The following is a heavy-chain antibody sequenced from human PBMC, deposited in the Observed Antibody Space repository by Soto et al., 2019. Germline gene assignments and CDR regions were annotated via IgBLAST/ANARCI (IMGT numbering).Heavy chain of an antibody. CDR1: GFTFTSYG. J-gene: IGHJ6*02. V-gene: IGHV3-30*03. Sequence: GGSLRLSCAASGFTFTSYGMHWVRQAPGKGLEWMALILHDGSAEYYADSVEGRLTISRDNSKKTLYLQMNSLRAEDTAVYYCARSRDGYSFYFYYGMDXWGQGTTVTVS. CDR2: ILHDGSAE. D-gene: IGHD4-4*01. CDR3: ARSRDGYSFYFYYGMDX.